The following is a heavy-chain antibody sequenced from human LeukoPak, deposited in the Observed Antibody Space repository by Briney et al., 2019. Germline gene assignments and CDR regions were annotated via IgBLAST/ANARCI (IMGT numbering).Heavy chain of an antibody. Sequence: GASVKVSCKASGGTFSSYAISWVRQAPGQGLEWMGGIIPIFGTANYAQKFQGRVTITADESTSTAYMELSSLRSEDTAVYYCARGEQWLLRSYFDYWGQGTLVTVSS. J-gene: IGHJ4*02. CDR2: IIPIFGTA. V-gene: IGHV1-69*13. CDR1: GGTFSSYA. CDR3: ARGEQWLLRSYFDY. D-gene: IGHD3-22*01.